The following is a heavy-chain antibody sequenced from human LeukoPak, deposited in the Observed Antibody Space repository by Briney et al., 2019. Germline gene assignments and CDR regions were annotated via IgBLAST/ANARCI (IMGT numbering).Heavy chain of an antibody. CDR3: AIHLRGGGIAAARNWFDP. J-gene: IGHJ5*02. CDR2: IVVGSGNT. V-gene: IGHV1-58*02. CDR1: GFTFTSSA. Sequence: GTSVKVSCRASGFTFTSSAMQWVRQARGQRLEWIGWIVVGSGNTNYAQKFQERVTITRDMSTSTAYMELRSLRSDDTAVYYCAIHLRGGGIAAARNWFDPWGQGTLVTVSS. D-gene: IGHD6-13*01.